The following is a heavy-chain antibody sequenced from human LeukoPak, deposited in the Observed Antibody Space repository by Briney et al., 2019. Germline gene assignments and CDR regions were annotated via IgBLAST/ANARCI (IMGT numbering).Heavy chain of an antibody. Sequence: PSETLSLTCTVSGGSISSYYWSWIRQPPGKGLEWIGYIYYSGSTNYNPSLKSRVTISVDTSKNQFSLKLSSVTAADTAVYYCARAVMVPRTYYDFWSGYHFDYWGQGTLVTVSS. CDR1: GGSISSYY. CDR2: IYYSGST. J-gene: IGHJ4*02. D-gene: IGHD3-3*01. V-gene: IGHV4-59*01. CDR3: ARAVMVPRTYYDFWSGYHFDY.